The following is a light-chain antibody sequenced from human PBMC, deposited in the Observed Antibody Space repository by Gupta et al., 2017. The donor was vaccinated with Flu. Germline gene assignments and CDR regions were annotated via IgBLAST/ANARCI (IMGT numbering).Light chain of an antibody. J-gene: IGLJ3*02. V-gene: IGLV2-14*01. CDR1: SSDVGGYNY. CDR3: SSYTSSSTRV. CDR2: EVS. Sequence: TSSDVGGYNYVSWYQQHPGKDPKLMIYEVSNRPSGVSNRFAGSKSGNTASLTISGLQAEDEADYYGSSYTSSSTRVFGGGTKLTVL.